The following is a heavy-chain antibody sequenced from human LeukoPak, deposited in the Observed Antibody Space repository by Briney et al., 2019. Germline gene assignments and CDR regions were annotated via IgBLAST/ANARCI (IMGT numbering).Heavy chain of an antibody. CDR2: IYYSGST. CDR1: GGSISSYY. Sequence: PSETLSLTCTVSGGSISSYYWSWIRQPTGKGLEWIGYIYYSGSTNYNPSLKSRVTISVDTSKNQFSLKLSSVTAADTAVYYCARKGSKSSHFDYWGQGTLVTVSS. D-gene: IGHD3-10*01. V-gene: IGHV4-59*01. J-gene: IGHJ4*02. CDR3: ARKGSKSSHFDY.